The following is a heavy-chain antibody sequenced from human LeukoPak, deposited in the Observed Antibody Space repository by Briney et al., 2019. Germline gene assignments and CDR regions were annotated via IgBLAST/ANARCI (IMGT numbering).Heavy chain of an antibody. CDR3: ARDSYCGGDCYIYYYYYYGMDV. CDR2: ISYDGSNK. V-gene: IGHV3-30*04. Sequence: LTGGSLRLSCAASGFTFSSYAMHWVRQAPGKGLEWVAVISYDGSNKYYADSVKGRFTISRDNSKNTLYLQMNSLRAEDTAVYYCARDSYCGGDCYIYYYYYYGMDVWGQGTTVTVSS. D-gene: IGHD2-21*02. J-gene: IGHJ6*02. CDR1: GFTFSSYA.